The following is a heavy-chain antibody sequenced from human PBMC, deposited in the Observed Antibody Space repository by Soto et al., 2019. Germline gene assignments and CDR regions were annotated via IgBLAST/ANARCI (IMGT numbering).Heavy chain of an antibody. CDR1: GFTFSGYV. V-gene: IGHV3-33*01. CDR2: IWYDGSNK. Sequence: GGSLRLSCAASGFTFSGYVMHWVRQSPGKGLEWVAVIWYDGSNKYYADSVKGRFTISRDNSKNTLYLQMNSLRAEDTAVYYCARAGLCSGGSCYSPAYAFDIWGQGTMVTVSS. J-gene: IGHJ3*02. CDR3: ARAGLCSGGSCYSPAYAFDI. D-gene: IGHD2-15*01.